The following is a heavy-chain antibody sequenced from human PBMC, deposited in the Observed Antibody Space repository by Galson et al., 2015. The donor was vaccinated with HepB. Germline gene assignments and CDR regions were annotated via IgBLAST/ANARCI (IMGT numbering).Heavy chain of an antibody. Sequence: SLRLSCAASGFTDSSSYMSWVRQAPGKGLEWVSAIYSVGYTYYADSVKGRCTISRDNSKNTLYLQMNSLRSEDTAVYYCAREFGGAYFYYMDVWGKETTVTVSS. D-gene: IGHD3-16*01. CDR2: IYSVGYT. CDR3: AREFGGAYFYYMDV. J-gene: IGHJ6*03. CDR1: GFTDSSSY. V-gene: IGHV3-66*01.